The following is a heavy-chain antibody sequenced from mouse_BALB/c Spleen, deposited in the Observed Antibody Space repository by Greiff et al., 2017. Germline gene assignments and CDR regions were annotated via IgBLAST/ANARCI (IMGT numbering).Heavy chain of an antibody. V-gene: IGHV5-6*01. J-gene: IGHJ4*01. CDR1: GFTFSSYG. CDR2: ISSGGSYT. Sequence: EVMLVESGGDLVKPGGSLKLSCAASGFTFSSYGMSWVRQTPDKRLEWVATISSGGSYTYYPDSVKGRFTISRDNAKNTLYLQMSSLKSEDTAMYYCARQGGNYLYYAMDYWGQGTSVTVSS. D-gene: IGHD2-1*01. CDR3: ARQGGNYLYYAMDY.